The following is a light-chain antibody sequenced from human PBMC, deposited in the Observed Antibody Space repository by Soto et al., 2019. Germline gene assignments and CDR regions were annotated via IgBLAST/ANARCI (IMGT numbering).Light chain of an antibody. CDR3: QQYNNWWT. CDR2: GSS. J-gene: IGKJ1*01. CDR1: QSVSSS. Sequence: EIVMTQSPATLSVSPGERATLSCRASQSVSSSLAWYQQKPGQAPRLLIHGSSTRATGIPARFSGSGSETEFTLTISSLQSEDFAVYYCQQYNNWWTFVQGTKVEIK. V-gene: IGKV3-15*01.